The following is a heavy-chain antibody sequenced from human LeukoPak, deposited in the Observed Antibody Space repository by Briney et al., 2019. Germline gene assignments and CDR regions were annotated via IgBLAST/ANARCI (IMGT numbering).Heavy chain of an antibody. J-gene: IGHJ3*02. CDR1: GGSINSDY. D-gene: IGHD5-24*01. CDR3: ARVGGMTTINNAAFDI. Sequence: SETLSLTCSVSGGSINSDYWNWIRQPPGRGLEWIGYIYHSGSTNYNPSLKSRVTISIDKSKKQFSLKLISVTAADTAIYYCARVGGMTTINNAAFDIWGQGTMVTVSS. CDR2: IYHSGST. V-gene: IGHV4-59*01.